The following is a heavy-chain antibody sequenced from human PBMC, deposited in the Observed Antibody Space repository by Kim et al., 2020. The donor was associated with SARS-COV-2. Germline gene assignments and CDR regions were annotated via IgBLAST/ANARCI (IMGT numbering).Heavy chain of an antibody. CDR3: ASGTYGSGSYEGVGY. Sequence: SETLSLTCTVSGGSISSSSYYWGWIRQPTGKGLEWIGSIYYSGSTYYNPSLKSRVTISVDTSKNQFSLKLSSVTAADTAVYYCASGTYGSGSYEGVGYWGQGTLVTVSS. D-gene: IGHD3-10*01. CDR1: GGSISSSSYY. V-gene: IGHV4-39*07. J-gene: IGHJ4*02. CDR2: IYYSGST.